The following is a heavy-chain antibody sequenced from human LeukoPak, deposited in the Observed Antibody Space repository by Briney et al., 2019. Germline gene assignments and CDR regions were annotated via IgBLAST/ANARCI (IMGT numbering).Heavy chain of an antibody. Sequence: GGSLRLSCAASGFTFSSYEMNWVRQAPGKGLEWVSYISSSGSTIYYADSVKGRFTISRDNAKNSLYLQMNSLRAEDTAVYYCARGYYYDSSGYLTWGQGTLVTVSS. V-gene: IGHV3-48*03. CDR1: GFTFSSYE. CDR3: ARGYYYDSSGYLT. CDR2: ISSSGSTI. J-gene: IGHJ5*02. D-gene: IGHD3-22*01.